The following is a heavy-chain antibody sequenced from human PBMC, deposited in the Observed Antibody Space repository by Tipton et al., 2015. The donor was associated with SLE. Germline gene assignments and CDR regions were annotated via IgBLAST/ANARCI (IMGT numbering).Heavy chain of an antibody. V-gene: IGHV4-61*03. CDR1: GDSVSSGRNY. CDR2: AYYSGGP. D-gene: IGHD2-15*01. Sequence: TLSLTCSVSGDSVSSGRNYWSWIRQPPGKGLEWIGYAYYSGGPNYNPSLKSRVTISVDTSKNDFSLKGTSVTAPDTAVYYCARHSGYCSGGTCSFNWFDPWGQGILVTVSS. J-gene: IGHJ5*02. CDR3: ARHSGYCSGGTCSFNWFDP.